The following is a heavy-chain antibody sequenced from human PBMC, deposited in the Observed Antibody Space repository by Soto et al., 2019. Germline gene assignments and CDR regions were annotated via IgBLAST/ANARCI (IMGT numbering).Heavy chain of an antibody. Sequence: QVHLVQSGAEMKKPGSSVKVSCKVSGGDLTNSGISWVRQAPGQGLEWMGGIFPLLAMVDYSQKFQGRVTITADEPRNTAYMYRGSLNSDNTAVYYCAKEDGNGFKSWCQGTLVIVSS. J-gene: IGHJ4*02. CDR1: GGDLTNSG. CDR3: AKEDGNGFKS. V-gene: IGHV1-69*04. CDR2: IFPLLAMV. D-gene: IGHD2-8*01.